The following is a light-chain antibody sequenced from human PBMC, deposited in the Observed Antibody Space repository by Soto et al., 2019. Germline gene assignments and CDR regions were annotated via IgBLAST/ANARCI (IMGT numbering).Light chain of an antibody. J-gene: IGKJ1*01. Sequence: IQMTQSPSTLSASTGDSATITCRASQGISSYLAWYQQKPGKAPKLLIYAASTLQSGVPSRFSGSGSGTDFTLTISCLQSEDFATYYCQQYYSYPGTVGQGTKVDIK. CDR2: AAS. CDR1: QGISSY. CDR3: QQYYSYPGT. V-gene: IGKV1-8*01.